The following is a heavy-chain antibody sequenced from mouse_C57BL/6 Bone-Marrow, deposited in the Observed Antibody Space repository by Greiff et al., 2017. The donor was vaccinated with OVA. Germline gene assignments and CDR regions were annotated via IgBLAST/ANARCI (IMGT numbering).Heavy chain of an antibody. Sequence: VQLQQPGAELARPGASVKMSCKASGYTFTSYTMHWVKQRPGQGLEWIGYINPSSGYTKYNQKFKDKATLTADKSSSTAYMQLSSLTSEDSAVYYCARRALLYYGSSLFDYWGQGTTLTVSS. J-gene: IGHJ2*01. V-gene: IGHV1-4*01. CDR2: INPSSGYT. D-gene: IGHD1-1*01. CDR1: GYTFTSYT. CDR3: ARRALLYYGSSLFDY.